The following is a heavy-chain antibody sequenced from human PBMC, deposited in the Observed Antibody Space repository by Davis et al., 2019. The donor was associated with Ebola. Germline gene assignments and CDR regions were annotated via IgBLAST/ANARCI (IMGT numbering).Heavy chain of an antibody. V-gene: IGHV3-7*03. CDR2: IKQDGSEK. CDR3: AREGTSSQIYYYYGMDV. D-gene: IGHD1-1*01. Sequence: PGGSLRLSCAASGFTFSSYWMSWVRQAPGKGLEWVANIKQDGSEKYYVDSVKGRFTISRDNAKNSLYLQMNSLRAEDTAVYYCAREGTSSQIYYYYGMDVWGQGTTVTVSS. J-gene: IGHJ6*02. CDR1: GFTFSSYW.